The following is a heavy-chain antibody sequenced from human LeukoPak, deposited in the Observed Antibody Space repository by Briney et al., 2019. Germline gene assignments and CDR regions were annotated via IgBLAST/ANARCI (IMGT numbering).Heavy chain of an antibody. J-gene: IGHJ5*02. CDR1: GGSISSYY. Sequence: SETLSLTCTVSGGSISSYYWSWIRQPPGKGLEWIGYIYYSGSTNYNPSLKSRVTISVDTSKNQLSLKLSSVTAADTAVYYCARVSGFWSGYPNWFDPWGQRTLVTVSS. CDR3: ARVSGFWSGYPNWFDP. V-gene: IGHV4-59*01. D-gene: IGHD3-3*01. CDR2: IYYSGST.